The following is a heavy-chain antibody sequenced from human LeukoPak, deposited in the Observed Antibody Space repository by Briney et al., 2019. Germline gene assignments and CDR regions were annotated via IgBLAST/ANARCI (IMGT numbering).Heavy chain of an antibody. Sequence: SETLSLTCTVYGGSFSGYYWTWIRQPPGKGLEWIGEIHYSGRINYNPSLKSRVTISADTSNNHFSLKMNSVTAADTAVYYCSRGTDAYKCGNSWGQGTLVTVSS. CDR3: SRGTDAYKCGNS. V-gene: IGHV4-34*01. CDR2: IHYSGRI. CDR1: GGSFSGYY. D-gene: IGHD5-24*01. J-gene: IGHJ4*02.